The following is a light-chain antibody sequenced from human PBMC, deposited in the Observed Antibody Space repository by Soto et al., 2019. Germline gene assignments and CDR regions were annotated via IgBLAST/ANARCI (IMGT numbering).Light chain of an antibody. J-gene: IGLJ1*01. CDR3: CSYAGRDTLYV. CDR2: DVS. Sequence: CGLTEPVSVAGAPGQSVTISCTGTSTDVGGYNYVSWYQQHPGKVPKLMLYDVSKRPSGVPDRFSGSKSGNTASLTISGLQAEDEADYYCCSYAGRDTLYVFGRGTKVTVL. CDR1: STDVGGYNY. V-gene: IGLV2-11*01.